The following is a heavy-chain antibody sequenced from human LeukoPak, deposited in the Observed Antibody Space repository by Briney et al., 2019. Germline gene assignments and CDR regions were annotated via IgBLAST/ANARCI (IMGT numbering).Heavy chain of an antibody. Sequence: SETLSLTGTVSGVSITTSSHYWAWIRQPPGKGLEWIASMFYRGSTYYNASLRSRVTLSVDTSMNQFSLKLSSVTASDTATFYCVRQGGWGGAASLIEFWGQGILVTVSS. D-gene: IGHD2-15*01. CDR2: MFYRGST. J-gene: IGHJ4*02. V-gene: IGHV4-39*01. CDR3: VRQGGWGGAASLIEF. CDR1: GVSITTSSHY.